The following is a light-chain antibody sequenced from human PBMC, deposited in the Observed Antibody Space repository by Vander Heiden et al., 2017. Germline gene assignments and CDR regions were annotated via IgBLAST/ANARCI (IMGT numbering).Light chain of an antibody. J-gene: IGKJ1*01. CDR2: KAS. V-gene: IGKV1-5*03. CDR1: QSISSW. CDR3: QQYNSYSQT. Sequence: DIQMTQSLSNLSASVGDRVTINCRASQSISSWLAWYQQKPGKAPKLLIYKASSLESGVPSRFSGSGSGTEFTLTISSLQPDDFATYYCQQYNSYSQTFGQGTKVEIK.